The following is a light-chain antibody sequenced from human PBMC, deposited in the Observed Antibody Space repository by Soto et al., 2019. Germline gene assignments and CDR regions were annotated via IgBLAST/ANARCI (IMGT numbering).Light chain of an antibody. V-gene: IGKV1-8*01. J-gene: IGKJ3*01. CDR3: QPYYSYPPFT. CDR2: DAS. Sequence: AIRMTQSPSSFSASTGDRVTITCRASQGISSYLVWYQQKTGKAPKLLIYDASTWQSGVPSRFSGSGSGTDFTLTSSCLQSEDFATYYGQPYYSYPPFTFGPGTKVDIK. CDR1: QGISSY.